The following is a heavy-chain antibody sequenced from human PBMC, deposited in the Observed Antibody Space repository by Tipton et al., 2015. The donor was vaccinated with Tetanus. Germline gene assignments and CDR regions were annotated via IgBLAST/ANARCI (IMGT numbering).Heavy chain of an antibody. CDR2: IWSDGSKK. D-gene: IGHD3-16*01. CDR1: GFTFSSFG. J-gene: IGHJ6*01. V-gene: IGHV3-33*01. CDR3: ARDCAGTPGAYFNGMDV. Sequence: SLRLSCAASGFTFSSFGMHWVRQAPGKGLEWVAVIWSDGSKKYYADSVKGRFTISRDNSKSTLFLQMNSLRVDDTAVFYCARDCAGTPGAYFNGMDVWGPGTTVTVSS.